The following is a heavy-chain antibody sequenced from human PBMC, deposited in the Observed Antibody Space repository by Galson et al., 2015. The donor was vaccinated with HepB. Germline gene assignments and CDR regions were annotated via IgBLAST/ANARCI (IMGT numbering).Heavy chain of an antibody. Sequence: SLRLSCAASGFSFLSYWMHWVRQAPGKGLVWVSRIYSDGSSKTYADTVTGRFTISRDNAKNTVYRQMNSLKAEDTALYYCARDWHYDLWGRGTLVTVSS. CDR2: IYSDGSSK. J-gene: IGHJ2*01. CDR3: ARDWHYDL. V-gene: IGHV3-74*01. CDR1: GFSFLSYW.